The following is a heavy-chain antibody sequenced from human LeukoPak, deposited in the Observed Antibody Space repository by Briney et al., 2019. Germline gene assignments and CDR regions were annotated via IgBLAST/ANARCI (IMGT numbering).Heavy chain of an antibody. Sequence: SETLSPTCTVSGGSISPYFWSRIRQPPGKGLEWIGEINHSGSTNYNPSLKSRVTISVDTSKNQFSLKLSSVTAADTAVYYCARGSKFWSGYLKKNWFDPWGQGTLVTVSS. V-gene: IGHV4-34*01. CDR1: GGSISPYF. D-gene: IGHD3-3*01. CDR3: ARGSKFWSGYLKKNWFDP. CDR2: INHSGST. J-gene: IGHJ5*02.